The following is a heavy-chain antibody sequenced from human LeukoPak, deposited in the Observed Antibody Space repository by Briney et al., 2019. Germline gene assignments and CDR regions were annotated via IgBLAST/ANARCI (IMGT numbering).Heavy chain of an antibody. V-gene: IGHV3-23*01. CDR1: GFTFSSYA. J-gene: IGHJ6*03. D-gene: IGHD3-16*01. CDR2: INDNGDGT. CDR3: AKGLKTGVGPYMGYHYYMDV. Sequence: GGSLRLSCAASGFTFSSYAMSWVRQAPGKGLKWVSTINDNGDGTYYADSVKGRFTISRDNSYNTVSLQMNSLRDEDTGVYYCAKGLKTGVGPYMGYHYYMDVWGKGATVTVSS.